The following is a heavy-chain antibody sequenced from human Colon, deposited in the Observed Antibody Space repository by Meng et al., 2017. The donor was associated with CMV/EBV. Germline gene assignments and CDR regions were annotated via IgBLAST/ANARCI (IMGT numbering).Heavy chain of an antibody. CDR1: DDSISRDSYF. CDR3: ARGHCPPASCYSPEGFDS. D-gene: IGHD3-22*01. V-gene: IGHV4-39*06. Sequence: SETLSLTCIVSDDSISRDSYFWGWIRKPPGKGLEWIATVYYSGGRFYNPSLKSRATISKDTSKRHVNLDLTSVTAADTGLYFCARGHCPPASCYSPEGFDSWGQGTQVTVSS. CDR2: VYYSGGR. J-gene: IGHJ4*02.